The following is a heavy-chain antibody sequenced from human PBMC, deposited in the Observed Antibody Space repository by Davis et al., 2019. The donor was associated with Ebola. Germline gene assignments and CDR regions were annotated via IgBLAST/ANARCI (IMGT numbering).Heavy chain of an antibody. D-gene: IGHD2-2*01. V-gene: IGHV1-18*04. Sequence: ASVKVSCKASGYTFTGYYMHWVRQAPGQGLEWMGWINPNSGNTNYAQKLQGRVTMTTDTSTSKAYMELRSLRSDDTAVYYCARLNCSSTSCYYDNYYYYMDVWGKGTTVTVSS. CDR2: INPNSGNT. CDR3: ARLNCSSTSCYYDNYYYYMDV. CDR1: GYTFTGYY. J-gene: IGHJ6*03.